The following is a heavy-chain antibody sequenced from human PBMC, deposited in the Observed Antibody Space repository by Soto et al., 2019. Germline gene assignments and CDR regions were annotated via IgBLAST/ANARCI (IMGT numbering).Heavy chain of an antibody. J-gene: IGHJ4*02. CDR2: IIPIFGTA. CDR3: ATDHDGYNLGVGSFDY. V-gene: IGHV1-69*13. Sequence: SVKVSCKASGGTFSSYAISWVRQAPGQGLEWMGGIIPIFGTANYAQKFQGRVTITADESTSTAYMELSSLRSEDTAVYYCATDHDGYNLGVGSFDYWGQGTLVTVSS. CDR1: GGTFSSYA. D-gene: IGHD5-18*01.